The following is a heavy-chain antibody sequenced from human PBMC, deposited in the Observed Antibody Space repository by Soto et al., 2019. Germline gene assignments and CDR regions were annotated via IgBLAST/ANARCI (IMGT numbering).Heavy chain of an antibody. CDR1: GFSFSSYN. V-gene: IGHV3-21*01. CDR3: ARGAMRQGFDY. Sequence: EVQLVESGGGLVKPGGSLRLSCAASGFSFSSYNLHWVRQAPGKGLEWVSSIGSISTYIYYADSVKGRFTISRDNAKNSLYLQMNSLRAEDTALYYCARGAMRQGFDYWGQGTLVTVSS. CDR2: IGSISTYI. J-gene: IGHJ4*02.